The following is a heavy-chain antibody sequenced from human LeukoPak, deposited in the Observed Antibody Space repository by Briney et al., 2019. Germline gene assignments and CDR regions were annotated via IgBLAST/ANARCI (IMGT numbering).Heavy chain of an antibody. Sequence: PGGSLRLSCVTSGFTFSTYAMNWVRQAPGKGLEWVSSISSGSSTIYYADSVKGRFTISRDNAKNSLYLQMNSLRDEDTAVYYCARGATPDYWGQGTLVTVSS. J-gene: IGHJ4*02. CDR2: ISSGSSTI. V-gene: IGHV3-48*02. CDR3: ARGATPDY. CDR1: GFTFSTYA.